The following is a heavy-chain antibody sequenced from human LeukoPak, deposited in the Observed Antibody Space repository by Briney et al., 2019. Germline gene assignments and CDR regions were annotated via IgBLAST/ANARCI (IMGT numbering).Heavy chain of an antibody. V-gene: IGHV1-2*04. CDR3: ARGGVGPAAIDYYGMDV. CDR1: GYTFTGYY. Sequence: ASVKVSCKASGYTFTGYYMHWVRQAPGQGLEWMGWINPNSGGTNYAQKFQGWVTMTRDTSISTAYMELSRLRSDDTAVYYCARGGVGPAAIDYYGMDVWGQGTTVTVSS. J-gene: IGHJ6*02. D-gene: IGHD2-2*01. CDR2: INPNSGGT.